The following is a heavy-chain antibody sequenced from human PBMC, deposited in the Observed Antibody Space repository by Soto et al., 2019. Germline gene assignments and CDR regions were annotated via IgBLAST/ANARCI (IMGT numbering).Heavy chain of an antibody. J-gene: IGHJ1*01. V-gene: IGHV3-30-3*01. CDR2: ISHDGSHK. CDR3: ATWEERYFQD. Sequence: QVQLVESGGGMVQPGRSLRLSCAASGFTFNSFTMHWVRQAPGKGLEWVAVISHDGSHKYSADSVKGRFTISRDDSKNTLYLQMSSLRVEDTAIYYCATWEERYFQDWGQGTLVTVSS. CDR1: GFTFNSFT. D-gene: IGHD1-26*01.